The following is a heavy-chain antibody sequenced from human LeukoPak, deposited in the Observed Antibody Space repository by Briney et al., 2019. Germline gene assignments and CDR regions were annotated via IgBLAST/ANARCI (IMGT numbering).Heavy chain of an antibody. Sequence: PSETLSLTCTVSGGSLSSGDYYWSWIRQPPGKGLEWIGCIYYSGSTYYNPSLKSRVTISVDTSKNQFSLKLSSVTAADTAVYDCATDGGSYYTGVDDFDIWGQGTTVTVSS. V-gene: IGHV4-30-4*08. D-gene: IGHD1-26*01. CDR1: GGSLSSGDYY. J-gene: IGHJ3*02. CDR2: IYYSGST. CDR3: ATDGGSYYTGVDDFDI.